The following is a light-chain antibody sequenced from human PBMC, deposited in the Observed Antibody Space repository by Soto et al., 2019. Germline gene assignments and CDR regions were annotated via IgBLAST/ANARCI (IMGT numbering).Light chain of an antibody. J-gene: IGKJ4*01. Sequence: DIQLTQSPSSLSASVGDRVTITCRASQDITNYLAWYQQRPGKVPHLLIYAASTLQSGVPSRFSGSSSGTDFTLTISSLQPENVATYYCQKYFDAPLTLGGGPKVEI. CDR2: AAS. V-gene: IGKV1-27*01. CDR1: QDITNY. CDR3: QKYFDAPLT.